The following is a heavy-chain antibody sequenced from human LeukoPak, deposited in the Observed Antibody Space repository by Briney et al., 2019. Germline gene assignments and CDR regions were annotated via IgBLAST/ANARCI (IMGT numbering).Heavy chain of an antibody. Sequence: SETLSLTCTVSGGSISSGGYYWSWIRQPPGKGLEWIGYIYHSGSTYYNPSLKSRVTISVDRSKNQFSLKLSSVTAADTAVYYCAREEAAAGTEYFDYWGQGTLVTVSS. V-gene: IGHV4-30-2*01. J-gene: IGHJ4*02. D-gene: IGHD6-13*01. CDR3: AREEAAAGTEYFDY. CDR1: GGSISSGGYY. CDR2: IYHSGST.